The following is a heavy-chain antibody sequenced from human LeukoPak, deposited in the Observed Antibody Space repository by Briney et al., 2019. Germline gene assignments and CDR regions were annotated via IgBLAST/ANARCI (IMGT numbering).Heavy chain of an antibody. V-gene: IGHV1-69*13. CDR1: GGTFSSYA. CDR3: ARGVCSSTSCLPPQYYYYMDV. J-gene: IGHJ6*03. Sequence: ASVKVSCKASGGTFSSYAISWVRQAPGQGLERMGGIIPIFGTANYAQKFQGRVTITADESTSTAYMELSSLRSEDTAVYYCARGVCSSTSCLPPQYYYYMDVWGKGTTVTVSS. CDR2: IIPIFGTA. D-gene: IGHD2-2*01.